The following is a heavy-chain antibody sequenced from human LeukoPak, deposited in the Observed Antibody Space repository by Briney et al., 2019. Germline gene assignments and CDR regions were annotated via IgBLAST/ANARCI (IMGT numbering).Heavy chain of an antibody. Sequence: PGRSLRLSCAASGFTFSSYAMHWVRQAPGKGLEWVAVISYDGSNKYYADSVKGRFTISRDNSKNTLYLQMNSLRAEDTAVYYCARGTFSSTSCQFDYWGQGTLVTVSS. CDR1: GFTFSSYA. J-gene: IGHJ4*02. CDR2: ISYDGSNK. D-gene: IGHD2-2*01. CDR3: ARGTFSSTSCQFDY. V-gene: IGHV3-30-3*01.